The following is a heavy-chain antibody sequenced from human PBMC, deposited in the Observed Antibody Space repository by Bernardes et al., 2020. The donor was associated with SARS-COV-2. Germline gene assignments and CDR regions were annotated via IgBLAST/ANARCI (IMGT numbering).Heavy chain of an antibody. V-gene: IGHV3-74*03. J-gene: IGHJ4*02. Sequence: GGSLRLSCAASGFTFSSYWMHWVRQGPGKGLVWVSRINTDGRTTTYADSVKGRFTISRDNGKNTLYLQMNSLRAEDTALYYCVRGPSDGHGRFEYWSQGALVTVSS. CDR1: GFTFSSYW. CDR3: VRGPSDGHGRFEY. CDR2: INTDGRTT.